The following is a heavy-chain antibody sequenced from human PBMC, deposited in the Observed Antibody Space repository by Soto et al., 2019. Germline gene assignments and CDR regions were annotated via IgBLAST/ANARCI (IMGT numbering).Heavy chain of an antibody. CDR2: ISGSGDNT. V-gene: IGHV3-23*01. CDR3: AKESLGRHFDFHY. CDR1: GFTFSNYA. J-gene: IGHJ4*02. D-gene: IGHD3-10*01. Sequence: GGSLRLSCAASGFTFSNYAMSWVRQAPDKGLEWVSGISGSGDNTYYADSVKGRFTISRDNSRNTLYLETNSLRAEDTAVYHCAKESLGRHFDFHYWGQGTLVTVSS.